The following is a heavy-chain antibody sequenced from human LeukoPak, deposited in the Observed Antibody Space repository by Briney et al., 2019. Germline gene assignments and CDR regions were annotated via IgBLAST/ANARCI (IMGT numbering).Heavy chain of an antibody. CDR1: GFTFSSYW. V-gene: IGHV3-7*01. D-gene: IGHD2-2*01. Sequence: PGESLRLSCAASGFTFSSYWMSWVRQAPGKGLEWVANIKEDGSEKYYVESVKGRFTISRDNARKSLFLQMSSLRLDDTAVYYCARDCSSTSCSPYYYYYMDVWGKGTTVTVSS. CDR3: ARDCSSTSCSPYYYYYMDV. CDR2: IKEDGSEK. J-gene: IGHJ6*03.